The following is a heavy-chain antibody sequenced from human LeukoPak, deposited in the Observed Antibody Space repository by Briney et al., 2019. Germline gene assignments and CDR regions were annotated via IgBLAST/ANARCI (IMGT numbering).Heavy chain of an antibody. Sequence: PGGSLRLSCAASGFTFSSCAMSWVRQPPGKGLEWIGEINHSGSTNYNPSLKSRVTISVDTSKNQFSLKLSSVTAADTAVYYCARGNGDCSSTSCYVVYFDYWGQGTLVTVSS. D-gene: IGHD2-2*01. V-gene: IGHV4-34*01. CDR3: ARGNGDCSSTSCYVVYFDY. J-gene: IGHJ4*02. CDR2: INHSGST. CDR1: GFTFSSCA.